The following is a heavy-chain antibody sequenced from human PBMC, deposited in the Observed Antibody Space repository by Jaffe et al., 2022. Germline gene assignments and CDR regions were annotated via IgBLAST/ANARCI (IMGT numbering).Heavy chain of an antibody. J-gene: IGHJ3*02. CDR3: ARGRGESSGYVTDAFDI. CDR2: ISSNGGST. Sequence: EVQLVESGEGLVQPGGSLRLSCAASGFTFSSYAMHWVRQAPGKGLEYVSAISSNGGSTYYADSVKGRFTISRDNSKNTLYLQMGSLRAEDMAVYYCARGRGESSGYVTDAFDIWGQGTMVTVSS. D-gene: IGHD5-12*01. CDR1: GFTFSSYA. V-gene: IGHV3-64*02.